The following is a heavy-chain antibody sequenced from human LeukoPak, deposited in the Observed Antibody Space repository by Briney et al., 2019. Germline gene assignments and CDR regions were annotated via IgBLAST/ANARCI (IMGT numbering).Heavy chain of an antibody. CDR1: GFTFSSYS. CDR2: ISSSSSTI. CDR3: ARSDLGFFSSGLSFDY. Sequence: PGGSLRLSCAASGFTFSSYSMNWVRQAPGKGLEWGSYISSSSSTIYYADSVKGRFTISRDNAKNSLYLQMNSLRAEDTAVYYCARSDLGFFSSGLSFDYWGPGTLVTVSS. V-gene: IGHV3-48*01. J-gene: IGHJ4*02. D-gene: IGHD2/OR15-2a*01.